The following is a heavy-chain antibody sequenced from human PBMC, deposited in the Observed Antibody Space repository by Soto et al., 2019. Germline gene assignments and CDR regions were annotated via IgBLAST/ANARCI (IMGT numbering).Heavy chain of an antibody. V-gene: IGHV4-38-2*01. D-gene: IGHD5-12*01. Sequence: PSETLSLTCAVSGYPISSGYYWGWIRLPPGKGLEWIGSIYHSGTTYYNPSLESRVTISLDTSKNQFFLDVDSVTAADTAVYYCARLYTGYEAFDYWGQGTLVTVSS. CDR2: IYHSGTT. CDR1: GYPISSGYY. J-gene: IGHJ4*02. CDR3: ARLYTGYEAFDY.